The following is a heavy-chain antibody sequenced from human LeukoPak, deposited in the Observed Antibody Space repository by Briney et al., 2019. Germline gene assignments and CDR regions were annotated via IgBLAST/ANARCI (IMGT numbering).Heavy chain of an antibody. D-gene: IGHD2-15*01. CDR3: ARGALDAATPFDS. V-gene: IGHV3-21*01. CDR2: ISSSSSYI. J-gene: IGHJ5*01. CDR1: GYTFSSYS. Sequence: GGSLRLSCAASGYTFSSYSMNWVRQAPGKGLEWVSSISSSSSYIYYADSVKGRFTISRDNAKNSLYLQMNSLRAEDTAVYYCARGALDAATPFDSWGQGTLVTVSS.